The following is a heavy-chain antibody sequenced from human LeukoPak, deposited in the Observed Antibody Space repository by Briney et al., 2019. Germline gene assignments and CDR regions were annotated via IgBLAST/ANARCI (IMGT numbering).Heavy chain of an antibody. CDR3: ARDGAPSDYYDSSGYYSP. Sequence: PGGSLRLSCAASGFTFSSYSMNWVRQAPGKGLEWVSSISSSSSHIYYADSVKGRFIISRDNAKNSLYLQMNSLRAEDTAVYYCARDGAPSDYYDSSGYYSPWGQGTLVTVSS. V-gene: IGHV3-21*01. J-gene: IGHJ5*02. D-gene: IGHD3-22*01. CDR2: ISSSSSHI. CDR1: GFTFSSYS.